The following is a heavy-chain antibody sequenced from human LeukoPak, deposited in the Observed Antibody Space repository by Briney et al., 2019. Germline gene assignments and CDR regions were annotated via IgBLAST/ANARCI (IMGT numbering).Heavy chain of an antibody. D-gene: IGHD3-10*01. J-gene: IGHJ4*02. V-gene: IGHV4-59*01. Sequence: SETLSLTCTVSGGSIRSYYWSWIRQPPGKGLEWIGYIYYSGSTNYNPSLKSRVTISVDTSKNQFSLKVSSVTAADTAVYYCARGGRGAGFDYWGQGTLVTVSS. CDR3: ARGGRGAGFDY. CDR2: IYYSGST. CDR1: GGSIRSYY.